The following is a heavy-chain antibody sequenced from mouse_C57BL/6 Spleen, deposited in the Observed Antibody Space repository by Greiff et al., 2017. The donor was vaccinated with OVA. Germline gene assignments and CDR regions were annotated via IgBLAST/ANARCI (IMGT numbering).Heavy chain of an antibody. Sequence: VQLQQSGPELVKPGASVKISCKASGYTFTDYYMNWVKQSHGKSLEWIGDINPNNGGTSYNQKFKGKATLTVDKSSSTAYMELRSLTSEDSAVYYCARRVLRPSWFFDVWGTGTTVTVSS. CDR2: INPNNGGT. D-gene: IGHD1-2*01. CDR3: ARRVLRPSWFFDV. CDR1: GYTFTDYY. V-gene: IGHV1-26*01. J-gene: IGHJ1*03.